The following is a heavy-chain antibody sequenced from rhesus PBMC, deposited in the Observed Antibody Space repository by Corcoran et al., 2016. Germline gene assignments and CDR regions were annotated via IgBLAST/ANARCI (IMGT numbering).Heavy chain of an antibody. Sequence: QVQLQESGPGLVKPSETLPLTCAVSGASISSNYWSWIRQAPGKGLEWIGRIYGSGGRPNYNPSLKGRVTISIDTSKNQFSLKLSSVTAADTAVYYCAREKSGWSGFNSLDVWGRGVLVTVSS. J-gene: IGHJ5-2*02. CDR1: GASISSNY. D-gene: IGHD6S26*01. CDR3: AREKSGWSGFNSLDV. CDR2: IYGSGGRP. V-gene: IGHV4S2*01.